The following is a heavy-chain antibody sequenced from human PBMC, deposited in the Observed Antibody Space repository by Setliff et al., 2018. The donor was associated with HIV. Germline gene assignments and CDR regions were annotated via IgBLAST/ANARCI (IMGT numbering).Heavy chain of an antibody. Sequence: SGPTLVNPTQTLTLTGTFSWFSLTTSEMGVSWIRQPPGKALEWLARIDWDDDTYYATSLKTRLTISKDTSKNQVVLTMTNMDPVDTATYYCTRAPRWLNGAFDIWGQGTMVTVSS. V-gene: IGHV2-70*11. CDR2: IDWDDDT. J-gene: IGHJ3*02. CDR1: WFSLTTSEMG. D-gene: IGHD3-22*01. CDR3: TRAPRWLNGAFDI.